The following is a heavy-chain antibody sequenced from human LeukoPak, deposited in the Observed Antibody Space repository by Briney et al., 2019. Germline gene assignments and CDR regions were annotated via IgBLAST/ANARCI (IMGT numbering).Heavy chain of an antibody. D-gene: IGHD3-10*01. CDR1: GGSISSYY. V-gene: IGHV4-59*12. Sequence: SETLSLTCTVSGGSISSYYWNWIRQPPGKGLEWIGYIYYSGSTNYNPSLKSRVTISVDTSKNQFSLKLSSVTAADTAVYYCAREGGNTMVRGVIGYFDYWGQGTLVTVSS. CDR2: IYYSGST. J-gene: IGHJ4*02. CDR3: AREGGNTMVRGVIGYFDY.